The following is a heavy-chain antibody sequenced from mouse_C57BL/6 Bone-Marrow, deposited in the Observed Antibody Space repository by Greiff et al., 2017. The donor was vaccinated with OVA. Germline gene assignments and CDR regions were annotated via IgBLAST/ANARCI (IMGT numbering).Heavy chain of an antibody. J-gene: IGHJ3*01. CDR3: ARTGYYDYDGGPWFAY. V-gene: IGHV2-9-1*01. CDR1: GFSLTSYA. Sequence: QVQLQQSGPGLVAPSQSLSITCTVSGFSLTSYAISWVRQPPGKGLEWLGVIWTGGGTNYNSALKSRLSISKDNSKSQVFLKMNSLQTDDTARYYCARTGYYDYDGGPWFAYWGQGTLVTVSA. CDR2: IWTGGGT. D-gene: IGHD2-4*01.